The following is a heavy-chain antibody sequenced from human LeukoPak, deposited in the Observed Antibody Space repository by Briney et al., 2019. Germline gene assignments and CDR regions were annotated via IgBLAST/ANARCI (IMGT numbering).Heavy chain of an antibody. D-gene: IGHD6-6*01. Sequence: GGSLRLSCAASGFTYSNYGMHWVRQAPGKGLEWVAVTWYDGSNKYYADAVKGRFTISRDISRNTLYLQMNSLRSEDTAVYYCARAGSSSELDLWGQGTLVTVSS. V-gene: IGHV3-33*01. CDR1: GFTYSNYG. CDR3: ARAGSSSELDL. J-gene: IGHJ5*02. CDR2: TWYDGSNK.